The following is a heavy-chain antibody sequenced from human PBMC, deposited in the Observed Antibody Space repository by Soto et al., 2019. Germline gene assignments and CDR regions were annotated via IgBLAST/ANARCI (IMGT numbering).Heavy chain of an antibody. V-gene: IGHV3-23*01. Sequence: EVQLLESGGGLVQPGGSLRLSCAASGFTFSNYAMSWVRQAPGKGLEWLSGISGSGSNTYYADSVKGRFTISRDNSKDTLFLQINSLRADDTAVYYCAKDEEWPPRRGYFDSWGQGTLVTVSS. J-gene: IGHJ4*02. CDR1: GFTFSNYA. CDR2: ISGSGSNT. CDR3: AKDEEWPPRRGYFDS. D-gene: IGHD3-3*01.